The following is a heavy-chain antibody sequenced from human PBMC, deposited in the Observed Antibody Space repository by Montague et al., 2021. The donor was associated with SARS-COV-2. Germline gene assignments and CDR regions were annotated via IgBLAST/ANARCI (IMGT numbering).Heavy chain of an antibody. CDR2: IYYSGST. CDR3: ARGGSYSSGWYGVDYYYGMDV. D-gene: IGHD6-19*01. V-gene: IGHV4-31*03. CDR1: GGSISGGGYY. J-gene: IGHJ6*02. Sequence: TLSLTCTVSGGSISGGGYYWSWIRQHPGKGLEWIGYIYYSGSTYYNPSLKSRVTISVDTSKNRFSLKLSSVTAADTAVYYCARGGSYSSGWYGVDYYYGMDVWGQGTTVTVSS.